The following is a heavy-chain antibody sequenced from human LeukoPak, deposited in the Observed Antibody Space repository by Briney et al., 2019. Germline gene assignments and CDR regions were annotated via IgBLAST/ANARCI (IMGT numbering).Heavy chain of an antibody. Sequence: GGSLRLSCAASGFTFSSYGMHWVRQAPGKGLEWVAVISYDGSNKYYADSVKGRFTISRDNSKNTLYLQMNSLRPEDTAVYYCAKGPTPLSSGGWIDPWGQGTLVTVSS. CDR3: AKGPTPLSSGGWIDP. CDR2: ISYDGSNK. D-gene: IGHD6-25*01. V-gene: IGHV3-30*18. CDR1: GFTFSSYG. J-gene: IGHJ5*02.